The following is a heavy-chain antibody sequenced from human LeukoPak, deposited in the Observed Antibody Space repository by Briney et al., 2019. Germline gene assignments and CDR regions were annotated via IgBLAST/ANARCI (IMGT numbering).Heavy chain of an antibody. CDR2: ISSSSSTI. D-gene: IGHD2-15*01. J-gene: IGHJ5*02. CDR3: ARDPEGSGNWFDT. Sequence: GGSLRLSCAASGFTFSSYSMHGVRQAPGKGLEWVSYISSSSSTIYYADSVKGRFTISRDNAKNSLYLQMNSLRAEDTAVYYCARDPEGSGNWFDTWGQGTLVTVSS. CDR1: GFTFSSYS. V-gene: IGHV3-48*04.